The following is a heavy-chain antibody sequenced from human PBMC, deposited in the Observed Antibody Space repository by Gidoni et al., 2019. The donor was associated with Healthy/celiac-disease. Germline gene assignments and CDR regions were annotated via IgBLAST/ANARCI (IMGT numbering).Heavy chain of an antibody. J-gene: IGHJ4*02. D-gene: IGHD3-10*01. CDR3: ARARRGVIEEVLYYFDY. CDR1: GGSISSYY. Sequence: QVQLQESGPGLVKPSETLSLTCTVSGGSISSYYWSWIRQPPGKGLEWIGYIYYSGSTNYNRSLKSRVTISVDTSKNQFSLKLSSVTAADTAVYYCARARRGVIEEVLYYFDYWGQGTLVTVSS. V-gene: IGHV4-59*01. CDR2: IYYSGST.